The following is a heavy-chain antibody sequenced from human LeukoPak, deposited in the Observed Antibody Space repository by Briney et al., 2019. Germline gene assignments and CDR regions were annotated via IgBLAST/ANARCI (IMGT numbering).Heavy chain of an antibody. CDR3: ARGSWSAADTNIDY. Sequence: GGSLRLSCAASGFTVSSNYMSWVRQGPGKGLVWVSCINSDGSRTTYADSVKGRFTISRDNAKNTLYLQMNTLRVEDAAVYYCARGSWSAADTNIDYWGQGTLVTVSS. J-gene: IGHJ4*02. D-gene: IGHD6-13*01. CDR2: INSDGSRT. V-gene: IGHV3-74*01. CDR1: GFTVSSNY.